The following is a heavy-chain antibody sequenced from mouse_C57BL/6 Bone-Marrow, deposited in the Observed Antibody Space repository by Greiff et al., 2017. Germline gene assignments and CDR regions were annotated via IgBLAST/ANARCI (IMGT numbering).Heavy chain of an antibody. D-gene: IGHD1-1*01. J-gene: IGHJ4*01. Sequence: EVQLVESGGGLVQPGGSLSLSCAASGFTFTDYYMSWVRQPPGKALEWLGFIRNKANGYTTEYSASVKGRFTISRDNSQSILYLQMNALRAEDSATYYCARSPFATVRAMDYWGQGTSVTVSS. CDR2: IRNKANGYTT. CDR1: GFTFTDYY. CDR3: ARSPFATVRAMDY. V-gene: IGHV7-3*01.